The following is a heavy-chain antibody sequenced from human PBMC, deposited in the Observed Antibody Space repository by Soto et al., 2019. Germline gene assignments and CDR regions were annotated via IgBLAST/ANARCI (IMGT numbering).Heavy chain of an antibody. Sequence: SETLSLTCAVYGGSFSGYCWSWIRQPPGMGLEWLGEINYSERTNYNPSLKSRVTISAGTSKNQFSLNLSSVTAADTAVYYCARGSRGSFSPFDYWGQGTQVTVPS. CDR2: INYSERT. V-gene: IGHV4-34*01. J-gene: IGHJ4*02. CDR1: GGSFSGYC. D-gene: IGHD1-26*01. CDR3: ARGSRGSFSPFDY.